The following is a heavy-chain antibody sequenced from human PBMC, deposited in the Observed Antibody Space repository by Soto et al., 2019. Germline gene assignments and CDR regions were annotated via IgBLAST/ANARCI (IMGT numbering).Heavy chain of an antibody. V-gene: IGHV3-30*18. CDR3: AKGGSSSARYFDR. J-gene: IGHJ5*02. Sequence: QVHLVESGGGVVQPGGFLRLSCAASGFIFSGCGMHWVRQAPGKGLEWVAVISFEGSKKYYANSVEGRFTISRDNSKNTLFLQMNSLRAEDTAVYYCAKGGSSSARYFDRWGQGALVTVSS. D-gene: IGHD6-6*01. CDR2: ISFEGSKK. CDR1: GFIFSGCG.